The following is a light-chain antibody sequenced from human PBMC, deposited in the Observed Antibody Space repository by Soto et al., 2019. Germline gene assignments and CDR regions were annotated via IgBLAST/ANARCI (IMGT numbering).Light chain of an antibody. CDR1: QSVSSSY. Sequence: ELVLTQSPATLSLSPGERATLSCRASQSVSSSYLAWYQQKPGQAPRLLIYGASSRATGIPDRFSGSGSGTEFTFTISRLEPEDFAVYYCQQYGSSPWTFGQGTKVDI. V-gene: IGKV3-20*01. CDR2: GAS. J-gene: IGKJ1*01. CDR3: QQYGSSPWT.